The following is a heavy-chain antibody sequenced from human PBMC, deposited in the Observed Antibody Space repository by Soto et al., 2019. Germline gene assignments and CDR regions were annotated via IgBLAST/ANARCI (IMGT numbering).Heavy chain of an antibody. J-gene: IGHJ4*02. CDR1: GFTFSSYE. CDR3: ARETHFIDS. V-gene: IGHV3-48*03. CDR2: ISSTGTSM. Sequence: VQLVESGGDLVQPGGSLRLSCAASGFTFSSYEMNWVRQAPGKGLEWVSYISSTGTSMDYADSVKGRFTISRDNAKNSLHLQLNSLRDEDTAVYSCARETHFIDSGGQGTLVSVS.